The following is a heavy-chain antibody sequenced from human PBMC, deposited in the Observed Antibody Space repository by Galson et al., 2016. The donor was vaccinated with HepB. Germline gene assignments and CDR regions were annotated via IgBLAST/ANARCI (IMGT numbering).Heavy chain of an antibody. CDR1: GFSFSNYN. V-gene: IGHV3-48*02. D-gene: IGHD1-26*01. CDR3: ARVGGATNDY. Sequence: SLRLSCAASGFSFSNYNMDWVRQAPGKGLEWVSYISGSSSTIYYADSVKGRFTISRDNAKNSLYLQMNSLRDEGTAVYYCARVGGATNDYWGRGTLVTVSS. CDR2: ISGSSSTI. J-gene: IGHJ4*02.